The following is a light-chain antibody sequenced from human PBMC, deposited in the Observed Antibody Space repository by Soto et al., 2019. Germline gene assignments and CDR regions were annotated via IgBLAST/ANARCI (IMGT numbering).Light chain of an antibody. CDR3: SSYTSSILYV. V-gene: IGLV2-14*01. CDR2: DVS. Sequence: QSVLTQPASVSGSPEQSITISCTGTSSDVGGYNYVSWYQQHPGKAPKLMIYDVSNRPSGVSNRFSGSKSGNTASLTISGLQAEDEADYYCSSYTSSILYVFGTGTKV. CDR1: SSDVGGYNY. J-gene: IGLJ1*01.